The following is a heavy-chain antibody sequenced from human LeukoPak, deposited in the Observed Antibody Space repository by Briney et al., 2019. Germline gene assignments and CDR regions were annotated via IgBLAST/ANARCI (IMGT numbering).Heavy chain of an antibody. J-gene: IGHJ4*02. CDR2: INAYNGNT. CDR3: ARGFCSLTSCYSFSDY. V-gene: IGHV1-18*01. Sequence: ASVKVSCKASGYTFTSYGIIWVRQAPGQGLEWMGWINAYNGNTNYAQNLQDRVTMLTDTSTSTAYMELRSLRSDDTAVYYCARGFCSLTSCYSFSDYWGQGTLVTVSS. D-gene: IGHD2-2*02. CDR1: GYTFTSYG.